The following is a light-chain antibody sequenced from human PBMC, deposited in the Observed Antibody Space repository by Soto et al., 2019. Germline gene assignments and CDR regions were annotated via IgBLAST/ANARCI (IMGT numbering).Light chain of an antibody. V-gene: IGKV3-20*01. Sequence: EIVFTQSACTLSLSPGERATLSCRASQSVSSRFLAWYQQQPGQAPRLLMYGASDRATGIPDRFSGSGSGTDFTLTISRLELEAVAVYYCQQYGSSPPRYTFGQGTKVDIK. CDR2: GAS. J-gene: IGKJ2*01. CDR3: QQYGSSPPRYT. CDR1: QSVSSRF.